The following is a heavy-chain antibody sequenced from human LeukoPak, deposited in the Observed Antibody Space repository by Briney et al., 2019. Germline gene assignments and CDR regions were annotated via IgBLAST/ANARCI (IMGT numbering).Heavy chain of an antibody. D-gene: IGHD3-10*01. Sequence: PGGSLRLSCAASGFTFSSYWMSWVRQAPGKGLEWVANIKQDGSEKYYVDSVKGRFTISRDNAKNSLYLQMNSLRAEDTAVYYCAREKTYYYGSGSYDYWGQGTLVTVSS. CDR3: AREKTYYYGSGSYDY. CDR1: GFTFSSYW. V-gene: IGHV3-7*01. J-gene: IGHJ4*02. CDR2: IKQDGSEK.